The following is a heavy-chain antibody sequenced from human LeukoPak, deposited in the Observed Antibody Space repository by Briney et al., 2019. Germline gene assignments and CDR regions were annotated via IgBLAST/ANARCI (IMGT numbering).Heavy chain of an antibody. CDR3: ARDLGIAAAGTGFDP. D-gene: IGHD6-13*01. J-gene: IGHJ5*02. CDR1: GGTFSSYA. CDR2: IIPIFGTA. Sequence: ASVKVCCKASGGTFSSYAISWVRQAPGQGLGWMGGIIPIFGTANYAQKFQGRVTITADESTSTAYMELSSLRSEDTAVYYCARDLGIAAAGTGFDPWGQGTLVTVSS. V-gene: IGHV1-69*01.